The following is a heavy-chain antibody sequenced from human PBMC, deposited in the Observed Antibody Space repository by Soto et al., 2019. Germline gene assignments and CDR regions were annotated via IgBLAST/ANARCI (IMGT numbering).Heavy chain of an antibody. D-gene: IGHD3-3*01. CDR1: GYTFTSYD. Sequence: ASVKVSCKASGYTFTSYDINWVRQATGQGLEWMGWMNPNSGNTGYAQKFQGRVTMTRNTSISTAYMELSSLRSEDTAVYYCARFPDFWSGYNYYYYGMDVWGQGSTVTVSS. CDR3: ARFPDFWSGYNYYYYGMDV. CDR2: MNPNSGNT. V-gene: IGHV1-8*01. J-gene: IGHJ6*02.